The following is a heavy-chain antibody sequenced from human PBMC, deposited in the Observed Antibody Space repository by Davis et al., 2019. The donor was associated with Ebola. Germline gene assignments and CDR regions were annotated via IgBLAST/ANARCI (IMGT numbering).Heavy chain of an antibody. Sequence: PGGSLRLSCSFSDGSISSHYWNWIRQPPGKGLEWIGSVYYTGSTNYSPSLESRVTISVDTSKNQFSLKLRSVTAADTAVYYCAERGGSVWGQGTLVTVSS. CDR2: VYYTGST. CDR1: DGSISSHY. D-gene: IGHD3-16*01. J-gene: IGHJ4*02. V-gene: IGHV4-59*11. CDR3: AERGGSV.